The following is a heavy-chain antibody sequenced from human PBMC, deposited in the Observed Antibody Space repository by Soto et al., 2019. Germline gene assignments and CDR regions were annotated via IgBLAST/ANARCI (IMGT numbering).Heavy chain of an antibody. D-gene: IGHD3-10*01. CDR3: AREGGTYYYGSGSYYPSGYFDY. V-gene: IGHV4-59*01. CDR2: IYYSGST. CDR1: GGSISSYY. Sequence: QVQLQESGPGLVKPSETLSLTCTVSGGSISSYYWSWIRQPPGKGLEWIGYIYYSGSTNYNPSLKSRVTIPVDTSKNQFSRKLSSVTAADTAVYYCAREGGTYYYGSGSYYPSGYFDYWGQGTLVTVSS. J-gene: IGHJ4*02.